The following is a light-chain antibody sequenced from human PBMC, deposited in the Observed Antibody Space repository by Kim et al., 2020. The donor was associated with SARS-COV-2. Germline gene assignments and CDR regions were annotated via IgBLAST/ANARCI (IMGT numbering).Light chain of an antibody. CDR3: QQYNSYSPT. CDR1: QSISSW. V-gene: IGKV1-5*01. J-gene: IGKJ1*01. Sequence: GDRVTITCRAIQSISSWLAWYPQKPGKAPKILIYDASSLESGVPSRFIGSGSGTEFTLTISSLQPDDFATYYCQQYNSYSPTFGQGTKVDIK. CDR2: DAS.